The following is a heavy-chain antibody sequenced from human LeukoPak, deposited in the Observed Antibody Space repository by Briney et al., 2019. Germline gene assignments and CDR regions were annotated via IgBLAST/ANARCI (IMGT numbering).Heavy chain of an antibody. D-gene: IGHD3-10*01. V-gene: IGHV4-59*01. CDR2: IYYSGST. Sequence: PSETLSLTCTVSGGSISSYYWSWIRQPPGQGLEWIGYIYYSGSTNYNPSLKSRVTISVDTSKNQFSLKLSSVTAADTAVYYCAREGRWFDPWGQGTLVTVSS. J-gene: IGHJ5*02. CDR3: AREGRWFDP. CDR1: GGSISSYY.